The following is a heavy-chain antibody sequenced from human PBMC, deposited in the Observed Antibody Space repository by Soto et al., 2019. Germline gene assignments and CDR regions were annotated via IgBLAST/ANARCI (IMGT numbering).Heavy chain of an antibody. J-gene: IGHJ4*02. Sequence: SGPTLVNPTQTLTLTCTFSGFSLSTSGVGVGWIRQPPGKALEWLALIYWDDDKRYSPSLKSRLTITKDTSKNQVVLTMTNMDPVDTATYYCAHRRNYDFCSGRNKGPFDYWGQGTLVTVSS. CDR1: GFSLSTSGVG. CDR3: AHRRNYDFCSGRNKGPFDY. CDR2: IYWDDDK. V-gene: IGHV2-5*02. D-gene: IGHD3-3*01.